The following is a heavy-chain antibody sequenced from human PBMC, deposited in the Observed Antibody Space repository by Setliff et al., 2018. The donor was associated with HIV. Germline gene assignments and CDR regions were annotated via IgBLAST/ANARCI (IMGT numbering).Heavy chain of an antibody. CDR3: SRKLSSWYKDNWFDP. CDR2: IYYSGRI. V-gene: IGHV4-38-2*02. D-gene: IGHD6-13*01. CDR1: GYSISSGYY. J-gene: IGHJ5*02. Sequence: PSETLSLTCTVSGYSISSGYYWGWIRQPPGKGLEWIGHIYYSGRIYYNPSLKSRVTISMDTSKKQFSLKLNSVTAADTAVYYCSRKLSSWYKDNWFDPWGQGTLVTVSS.